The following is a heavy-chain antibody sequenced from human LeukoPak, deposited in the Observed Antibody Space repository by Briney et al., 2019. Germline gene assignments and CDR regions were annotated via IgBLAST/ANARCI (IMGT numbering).Heavy chain of an antibody. CDR3: ARILYDNDAFDI. J-gene: IGHJ3*02. CDR2: INPYSGGT. D-gene: IGHD3-16*01. Sequence: ASVKVSCKASGYTFTGYYIHWVRQAPGQGLEWMGRINPYSGGTNYAQKFQGRVTMTRDTSISTAYMELSRLRSDDTAVYYCARILYDNDAFDIWGQGTMVTVSS. V-gene: IGHV1-2*06. CDR1: GYTFTGYY.